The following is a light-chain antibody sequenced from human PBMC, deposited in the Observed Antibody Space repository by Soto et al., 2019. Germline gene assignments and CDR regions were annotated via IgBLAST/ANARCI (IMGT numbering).Light chain of an antibody. CDR3: QKYESAPWT. Sequence: DIQMTQSPSSLSASVGDRVTITCRASQGISNYLAWYQQKPGKAPKLLIFAASRLQSGVPSRFSGSGSGTDFTLTINSLQPEDVATYYCQKYESAPWTVGQGNKVEIK. CDR2: AAS. J-gene: IGKJ1*01. V-gene: IGKV1-27*01. CDR1: QGISNY.